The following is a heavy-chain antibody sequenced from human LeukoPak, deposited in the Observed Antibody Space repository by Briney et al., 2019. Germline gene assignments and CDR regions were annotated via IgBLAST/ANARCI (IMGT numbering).Heavy chain of an antibody. CDR3: ARDTRSDGTIDY. Sequence: PGGSLRLSCAASGFTFSSYAMHWVRQAPGKGLEWVAVISYDGSNKYYADSVKGRFTISRDNSKNTLYLQMNSLRAEDTAVYYCARDTRSDGTIDYWGQGTLVTVSS. CDR2: ISYDGSNK. J-gene: IGHJ4*02. D-gene: IGHD1-14*01. V-gene: IGHV3-30*04. CDR1: GFTFSSYA.